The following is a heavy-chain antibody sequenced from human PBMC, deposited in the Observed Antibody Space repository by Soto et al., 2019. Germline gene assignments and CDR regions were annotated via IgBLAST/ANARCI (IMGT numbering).Heavy chain of an antibody. V-gene: IGHV4-59*01. CDR3: ARGARITIFEVVIQSSSYGMDV. CDR1: GGSISSYY. CDR2: IYYSGST. J-gene: IGHJ6*02. Sequence: ASETLSLTCTVSGGSISSYYWSWIRQPPGKGLEWIGYIYYSGSTNYNPSLKSRVTISVDTSKNQFSLKLSSVTAADTAVYYCARGARITIFEVVIQSSSYGMDVWGQGTTVTVS. D-gene: IGHD3-3*01.